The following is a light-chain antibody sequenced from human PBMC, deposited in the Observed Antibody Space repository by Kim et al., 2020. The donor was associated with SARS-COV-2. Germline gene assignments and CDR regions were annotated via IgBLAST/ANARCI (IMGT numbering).Light chain of an antibody. CDR1: TSNIGNNY. CDR2: DNN. J-gene: IGLJ2*01. CDR3: GTWDSSLSAVV. V-gene: IGLV1-51*01. Sequence: QPVLTQPPSVSAAPGQKVTISCSRSTSNIGNNYVSWYQQLPGTAPKLLIYDNNKRPSGIPDRFSGSKSGTSATLGITGLQTGDEADYYCGTWDSSLSAVVFGGGTQLTVL.